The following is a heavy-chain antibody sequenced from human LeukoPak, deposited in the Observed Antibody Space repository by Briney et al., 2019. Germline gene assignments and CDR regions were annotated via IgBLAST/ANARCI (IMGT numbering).Heavy chain of an antibody. V-gene: IGHV3-21*01. CDR2: ISSSSSYI. CDR3: ARDRGVVSYYYYGMDV. J-gene: IGHJ6*02. D-gene: IGHD3-3*01. Sequence: GSLRLSCAASGFTFSSYSMNWVRQAPGKGLEWVSSISSSSSYIYYADSVKGRFTISRDNAKNSLYLQMNSLRAEDTAVYYCARDRGVVSYYYYGMDVWGQGTTVTVSS. CDR1: GFTFSSYS.